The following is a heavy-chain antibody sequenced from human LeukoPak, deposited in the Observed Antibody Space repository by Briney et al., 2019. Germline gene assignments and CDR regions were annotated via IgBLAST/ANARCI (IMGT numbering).Heavy chain of an antibody. V-gene: IGHV4-34*01. CDR3: ARGRAGYINY. Sequence: PSETLSLSCAVSGASFSVYYLSWVRQPPEKGLECICEVTHIGGTNYNPSLKSRVTISLDASKQQFSLKLTSVIATDTAVYYCARGRAGYINYWGQGTLVTVSS. CDR2: VTHIGGT. CDR1: GASFSVYY. J-gene: IGHJ4*01. D-gene: IGHD5-24*01.